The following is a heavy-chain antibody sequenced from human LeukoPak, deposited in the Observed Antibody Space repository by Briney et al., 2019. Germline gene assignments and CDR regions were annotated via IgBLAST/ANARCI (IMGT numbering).Heavy chain of an antibody. CDR2: IYTSGST. J-gene: IGHJ5*02. V-gene: IGHV4-4*07. Sequence: PSETLSLTCTVSGGSISSYSWSWIRQPAGKGLEWIGRIYTSGSTNYNPSLKTRVTMSVDTSKNQFSLKLSSVTAADTAVYYCARDQFGNFWSGYSPAGWFDPWGQGTLVTVSS. CDR1: GGSISSYS. D-gene: IGHD3-3*01. CDR3: ARDQFGNFWSGYSPAGWFDP.